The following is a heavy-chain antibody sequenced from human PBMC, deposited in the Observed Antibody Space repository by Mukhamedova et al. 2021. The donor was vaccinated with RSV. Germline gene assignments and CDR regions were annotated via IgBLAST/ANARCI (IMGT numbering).Heavy chain of an antibody. CDR2: INLNSGGT. V-gene: IGHV1-2*02. Sequence: HWVRQTPGQGLEWMGWINLNSGGTNSAQKFQGRITMTRDTSKTTANMELSGLRSDDSAVYFCTVVLTAPQASAYWGQGTPVTVSS. D-gene: IGHD2-21*02. CDR3: TVVLTAPQASAY. J-gene: IGHJ4*02.